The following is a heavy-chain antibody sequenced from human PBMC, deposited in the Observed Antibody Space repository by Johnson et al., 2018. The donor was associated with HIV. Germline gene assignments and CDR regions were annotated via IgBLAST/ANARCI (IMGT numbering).Heavy chain of an antibody. V-gene: IGHV3-11*04. CDR1: GFSFSDYY. CDR2: ISSSGSNL. Sequence: VQLVESGGGLVKPGGSLRLSCAASGFSFSDYYMTWIRQAPGKGLEWVSFISSSGSNLYYTDSVKGRFTISRDNAKNSLYLQMNSLRAEDTAVYYCAKDRMYDYGDYGGAFDIWGQGTMVTVSS. CDR3: AKDRMYDYGDYGGAFDI. J-gene: IGHJ3*02. D-gene: IGHD4-17*01.